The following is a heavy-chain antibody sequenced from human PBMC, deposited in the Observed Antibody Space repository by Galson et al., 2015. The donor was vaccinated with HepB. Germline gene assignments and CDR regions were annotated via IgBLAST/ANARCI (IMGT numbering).Heavy chain of an antibody. Sequence: QSGAEVTKPGESLKISCKGSGSRFSSYWIAWVRQMPGPGLEWMVILSPGDSDTRYSPSFQGQVTISADKSISTAYLQWSSLTASDSAMYYCARHGGYSTGWYITAIDYWGQGTPVTVSS. CDR1: GSRFSSYW. J-gene: IGHJ4*02. CDR3: ARHGGYSTGWYITAIDY. CDR2: LSPGDSDT. V-gene: IGHV5-51*01. D-gene: IGHD6-13*01.